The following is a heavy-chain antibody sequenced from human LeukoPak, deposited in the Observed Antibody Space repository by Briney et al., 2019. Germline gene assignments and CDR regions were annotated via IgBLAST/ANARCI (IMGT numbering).Heavy chain of an antibody. J-gene: IGHJ3*02. CDR2: ISYDGSNK. CDR3: ARVQDAFDI. V-gene: IGHV3-30*03. CDR1: GFTFSGYS. Sequence: GGSLRLSCAASGFTFSGYSMNWVRQAPGKGLEWVAVISYDGSNKYYADSVKGRFTISRDNSKNTLYLQMNSLRAEDTAVYYCARVQDAFDIWGQGTMVTVSS.